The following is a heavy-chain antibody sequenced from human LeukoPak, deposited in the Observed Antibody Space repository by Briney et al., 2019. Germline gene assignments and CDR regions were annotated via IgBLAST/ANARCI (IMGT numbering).Heavy chain of an antibody. CDR2: ISGSGGST. J-gene: IGHJ3*01. Sequence: GGSLRLSCAASGFTFSSYAMSWVRQAPGKGLEWVSAISGSGGSTYYADSVKGRFTISRDNSKNTLYLQMNSLRAEDTAVYYCGKKPKNSGLTQGAFDFWGQGTMVTVSS. CDR3: GKKPKNSGLTQGAFDF. V-gene: IGHV3-23*01. D-gene: IGHD1-14*01. CDR1: GFTFSSYA.